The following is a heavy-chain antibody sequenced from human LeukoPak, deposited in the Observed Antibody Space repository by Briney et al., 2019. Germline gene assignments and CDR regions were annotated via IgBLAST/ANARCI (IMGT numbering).Heavy chain of an antibody. Sequence: PSETLSLTCTVSGGSISSYYWSWIRQPPGKGLEWIGYIHYSGSTNYNPSLKSRVTISVDTSKNQFSLKLSSVTAADTAVYYCARVRTAGLRLGELSNWGQGTLVTVSS. V-gene: IGHV4-59*08. CDR1: GGSISSYY. D-gene: IGHD3-16*02. CDR2: IHYSGST. CDR3: ARVRTAGLRLGELSN. J-gene: IGHJ4*02.